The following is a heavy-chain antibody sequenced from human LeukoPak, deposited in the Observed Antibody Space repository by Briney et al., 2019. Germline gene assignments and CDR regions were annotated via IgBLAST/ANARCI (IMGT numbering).Heavy chain of an antibody. CDR2: ISYDGSNK. D-gene: IGHD1-7*01. CDR1: GFSFSSYG. Sequence: GGSLRLSCAVSGFSFSSYGMHWFRQAPGKGLEWVAVISYDGSNKYYADSVKGRFTISRDNSKNTLYLEMNSLRAEDTAVYYCAKDPSYNWNYLTYWGQGTLVTVSS. V-gene: IGHV3-30*18. CDR3: AKDPSYNWNYLTY. J-gene: IGHJ4*02.